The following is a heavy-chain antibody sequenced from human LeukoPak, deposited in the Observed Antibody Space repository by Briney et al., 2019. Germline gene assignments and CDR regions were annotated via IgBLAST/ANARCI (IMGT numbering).Heavy chain of an antibody. D-gene: IGHD3-22*01. J-gene: IGHJ6*02. CDR2: INHGEST. CDR3: ARGRTYYYDTSGYYPSIYYGMDV. Sequence: SETLSLTCAVSGGSFSGYYWYWIRQPPGKGLEWIGEINHGESTNYNPSLKSRATLSVDTSKNQFSLKLTSVTAADTAVYYCARGRTYYYDTSGYYPSIYYGMDVWGQGTTVIISS. CDR1: GGSFSGYY. V-gene: IGHV4-34*01.